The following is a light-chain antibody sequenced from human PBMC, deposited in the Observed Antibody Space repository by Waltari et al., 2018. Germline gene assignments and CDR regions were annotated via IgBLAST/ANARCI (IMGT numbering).Light chain of an antibody. CDR2: YVS. V-gene: IGLV2-23*02. J-gene: IGLJ2*01. CDR1: SSDVGAYNF. Sequence: QSALTQPASVSGSPGQSITISCTGTSSDVGAYNFVSWYQQHPGKDPKFMLYYVSKRPSGVSTRFSGSKSGNTASLTISGRQAEDEADYYCCSYAGTSTVIFGGGTKLTVL. CDR3: CSYAGTSTVI.